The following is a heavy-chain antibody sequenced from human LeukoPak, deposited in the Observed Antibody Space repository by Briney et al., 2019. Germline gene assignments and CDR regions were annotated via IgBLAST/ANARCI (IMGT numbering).Heavy chain of an antibody. Sequence: GGSLRLSCAASGFTFSSYAMSWVRQAPGRGLEWVAVISYDGNRKYYADSMKGRFTISRDNSKNTLYLQMNTLRAEDTAVYYCAKPPDWYCSSPSCHFAAPFDYWGQGTLVTVSS. V-gene: IGHV3-30*18. CDR3: AKPPDWYCSSPSCHFAAPFDY. J-gene: IGHJ4*02. D-gene: IGHD2-2*01. CDR1: GFTFSSYA. CDR2: ISYDGNRK.